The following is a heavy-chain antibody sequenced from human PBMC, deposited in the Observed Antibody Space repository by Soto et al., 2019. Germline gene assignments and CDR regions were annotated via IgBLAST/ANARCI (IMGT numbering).Heavy chain of an antibody. Sequence: GSLRLSCAASGFTFSNYYMGWIRQAPGKGLECVSYISSGGSSTYYADSVKGRFTISRDNPKNSLYLLMNSLRAEDTAVYYCVTARSWRLDSWGQGTLVPVSS. J-gene: IGHJ4*02. D-gene: IGHD3-10*01. CDR2: ISSGGSST. CDR1: GFTFSNYY. CDR3: VTARSWRLDS. V-gene: IGHV3-11*01.